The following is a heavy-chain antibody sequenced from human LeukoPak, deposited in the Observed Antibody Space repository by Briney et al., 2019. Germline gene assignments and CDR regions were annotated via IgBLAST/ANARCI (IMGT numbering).Heavy chain of an antibody. CDR2: INPNSGVT. CDR3: SREDY. Sequence: GASVKVSCKASGYTFTGYCLHWVRQAPGQGLEWVGWINPNSGVTNYAQKFQGRVSMTSDTSISTVYMELSRLRYDDTAVYFCSREDYWGQGTLVTVSS. CDR1: GYTFTGYC. J-gene: IGHJ4*02. V-gene: IGHV1-2*02.